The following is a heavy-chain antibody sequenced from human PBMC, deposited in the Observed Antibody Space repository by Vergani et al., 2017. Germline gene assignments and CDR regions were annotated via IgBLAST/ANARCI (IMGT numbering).Heavy chain of an antibody. V-gene: IGHV1-46*01. CDR2: INPIGGST. D-gene: IGHD3-9*01. Sequence: QVQLVQSGAEVKKPGASVKVSCKASGYTFTSYGISWVRQAPGQGLEWMGIINPIGGSTSYSQKFQGRVTMTRDPSTSTVYMELSSLRSEDTAVYYCARDHPPYYDSLTGYDAGWFDPWGQGTLVTVSS. J-gene: IGHJ5*02. CDR3: ARDHPPYYDSLTGYDAGWFDP. CDR1: GYTFTSYG.